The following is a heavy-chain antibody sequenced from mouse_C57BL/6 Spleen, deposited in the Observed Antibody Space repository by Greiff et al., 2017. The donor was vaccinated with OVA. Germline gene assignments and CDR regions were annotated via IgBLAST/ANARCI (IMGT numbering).Heavy chain of an antibody. CDR3: ARGITTAHYFDY. D-gene: IGHD1-2*01. V-gene: IGHV1-69*01. CDR1: GYTFTSYW. CDR2: IDPSDSYT. Sequence: VQLQQPGAELVMPGASVKLSCKASGYTFTSYWMHWVKQRPGQGLEWIGEIDPSDSYTNYNQKFKGKSTLTVDKSSSTAYMQLSSLTSEDSAVYYCARGITTAHYFDYWGQGTTLTVSS. J-gene: IGHJ2*01.